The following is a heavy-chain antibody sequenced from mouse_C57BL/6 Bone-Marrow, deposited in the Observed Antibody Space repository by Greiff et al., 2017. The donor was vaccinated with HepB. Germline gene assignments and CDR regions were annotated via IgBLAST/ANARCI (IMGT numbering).Heavy chain of an antibody. Sequence: EVKLVESGGDLLKPGGSLKLSCAASGFTFSSYGMSWVRQTPDKRLEWVATISSGGSYTYYPDSVKGRFTISRDNAKNTLYLQMSSLKSEDTAMYYCARHPPPWFAYWGQGTLVTVSA. CDR1: GFTFSSYG. J-gene: IGHJ3*01. V-gene: IGHV5-6*01. D-gene: IGHD6-1*01. CDR3: ARHPPPWFAY. CDR2: ISSGGSYT.